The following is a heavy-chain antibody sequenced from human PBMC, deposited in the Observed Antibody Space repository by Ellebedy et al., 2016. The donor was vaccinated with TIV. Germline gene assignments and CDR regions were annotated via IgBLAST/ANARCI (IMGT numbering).Heavy chain of an antibody. D-gene: IGHD1-20*01. CDR3: ARRITGTYGDDALDI. Sequence: GESLKISCAASGFTVSYTYMSWVRQAPGKGLEWVSVIHTGGDTYYADSVKGRFTTSRDSSKNTLYLQMNSLRAEDTAVYYCARRITGTYGDDALDIWGQGTMVTVSS. CDR2: IHTGGDT. V-gene: IGHV3-53*01. J-gene: IGHJ3*02. CDR1: GFTVSYTY.